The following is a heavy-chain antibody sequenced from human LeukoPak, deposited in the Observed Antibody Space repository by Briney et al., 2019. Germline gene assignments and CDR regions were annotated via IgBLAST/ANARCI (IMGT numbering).Heavy chain of an antibody. CDR2: MNPNSGNT. J-gene: IGHJ5*02. V-gene: IGHV1-8*01. D-gene: IGHD3-3*01. Sequence: ASVKVSCKASGYTFTSYDINWVRQATGQGLEWMGWMNPNSGNTGYAQKFQGRVTMTRNTSISTAYMELSSLRSEDTAVYYCARATSYYDFWSGYYHTNNWFDPWGQGTLVTVSS. CDR1: GYTFTSYD. CDR3: ARATSYYDFWSGYYHTNNWFDP.